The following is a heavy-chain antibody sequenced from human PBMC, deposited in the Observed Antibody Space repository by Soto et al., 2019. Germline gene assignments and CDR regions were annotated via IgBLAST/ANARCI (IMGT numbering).Heavy chain of an antibody. CDR1: GYTFTELS. D-gene: IGHD3-22*01. CDR3: AGITMIVVGAYGMDV. Sequence: GASVKVSCKVSGYTFTELSMHCVREAPGKGHEWMGGFDPEDAEIIYAQKFQGRVAMTEDTSTDPAYMELSSLRSEDTAVYYCAGITMIVVGAYGMDVWGQGTTVTVSS. J-gene: IGHJ6*02. CDR2: FDPEDAEI. V-gene: IGHV1-24*01.